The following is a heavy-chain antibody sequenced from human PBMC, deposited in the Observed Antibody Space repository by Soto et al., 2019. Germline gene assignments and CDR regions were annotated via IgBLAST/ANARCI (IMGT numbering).Heavy chain of an antibody. D-gene: IGHD7-27*01. V-gene: IGHV5-10-1*01. J-gene: IGHJ3*02. Sequence: GESLKISCKGSGYSFTSYWISWVRQMPGKGLEWMGRIDPSDSYTNYSPSFQGHVTISADKSISTAYLQWSSLKASDTAMYYCARLAYLTGDLDDAFDIWGQGTMVTVSS. CDR3: ARLAYLTGDLDDAFDI. CDR2: IDPSDSYT. CDR1: GYSFTSYW.